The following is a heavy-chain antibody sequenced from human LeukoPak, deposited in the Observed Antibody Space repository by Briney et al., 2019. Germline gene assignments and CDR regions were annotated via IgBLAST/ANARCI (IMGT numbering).Heavy chain of an antibody. Sequence: SETLSLTCAVYGGSFSGYYCSWIRQPPGKGLEWIGEINHSGSTNYNPSLKSRVTISVDTSKNQFSLKLSSVTAADTAVYYCASLVEIAAPPDYYHGMDVWGQGTTVTVSS. CDR2: INHSGST. V-gene: IGHV4-34*01. CDR1: GGSFSGYY. D-gene: IGHD6-6*01. CDR3: ASLVEIAAPPDYYHGMDV. J-gene: IGHJ6*02.